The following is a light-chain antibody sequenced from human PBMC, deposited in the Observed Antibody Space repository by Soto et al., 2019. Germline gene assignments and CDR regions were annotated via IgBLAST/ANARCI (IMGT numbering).Light chain of an antibody. CDR3: QQYDDFWT. Sequence: EIVLTQSPGTLSLSPGDRATPSCRASQSISGSYLAWYQQKPGEAPWLLIYVACIRATGIPDRFSGSGSGTDFTLTISSLQPDDFATYCCQQYDDFWTFGQGTKVDIK. CDR2: VAC. CDR1: QSISGSY. J-gene: IGKJ1*01. V-gene: IGKV3-20*01.